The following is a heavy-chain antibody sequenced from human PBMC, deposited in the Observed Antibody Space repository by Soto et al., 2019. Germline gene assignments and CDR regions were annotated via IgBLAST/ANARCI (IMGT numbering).Heavy chain of an antibody. CDR1: GFSFRSLW. CDR3: TRAGGSYYFDF. J-gene: IGHJ4*02. V-gene: IGHV3-7*01. D-gene: IGHD3-10*01. Sequence: EVQLVDSGGGLVQPGGYLRLSCEASGFSFRSLWMSWVRQTPEKGLEWVANIKHDGSYQYYLDYVKGRFTISRDNAKNSLYLQMNSLRDDDTAVDYCTRAGGSYYFDFWGQGTLVTVSA. CDR2: IKHDGSYQ.